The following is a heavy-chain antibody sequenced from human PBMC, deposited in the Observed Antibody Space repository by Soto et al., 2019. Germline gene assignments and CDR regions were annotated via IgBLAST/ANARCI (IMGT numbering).Heavy chain of an antibody. D-gene: IGHD3-22*01. CDR3: ATTFDSSGYYHNFGMDV. J-gene: IGHJ6*02. V-gene: IGHV4-39*01. Sequence: SETLSLTCTVSGASINTVPYYWGWIRQSPGKGLEWIGSVYYSGFTYYNPSLKGRVTISLDTSKNQFSLEVSSVTAADTALYYCATTFDSSGYYHNFGMDVWGQGTTVTVSS. CDR2: VYYSGFT. CDR1: GASINTVPYY.